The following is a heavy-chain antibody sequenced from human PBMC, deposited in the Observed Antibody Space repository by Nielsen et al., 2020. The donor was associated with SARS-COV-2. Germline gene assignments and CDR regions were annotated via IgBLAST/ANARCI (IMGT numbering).Heavy chain of an antibody. Sequence: SETLSLTCTVSGGSISYYYWSWIRQSPGKGLEWIGYIYYSGGTNYNPSLKSRVTISVDTSKNQFSLKMSSLTAADTAVYYCARGSHSSGWPLDYWGQGTLVTVSS. D-gene: IGHD6-19*01. CDR3: ARGSHSSGWPLDY. CDR2: IYYSGGT. CDR1: GGSISYYY. V-gene: IGHV4-59*08. J-gene: IGHJ4*02.